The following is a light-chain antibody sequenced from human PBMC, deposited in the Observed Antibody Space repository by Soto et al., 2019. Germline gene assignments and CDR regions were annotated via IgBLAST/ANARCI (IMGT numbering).Light chain of an antibody. CDR2: EVS. Sequence: QSALTQPPSASGSPGQSVTISCTGTSSDVGGYNYVSWYQQYPGKAPKLMIYEVSKRPSGVPDRFSGPKSGNTASLTVSGLQAEDEADYYCCSYAGSNILYVFGTGTKVTVL. CDR3: CSYAGSNILYV. V-gene: IGLV2-8*01. J-gene: IGLJ1*01. CDR1: SSDVGGYNY.